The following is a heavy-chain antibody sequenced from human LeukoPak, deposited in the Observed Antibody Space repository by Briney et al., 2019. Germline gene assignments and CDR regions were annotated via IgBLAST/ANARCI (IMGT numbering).Heavy chain of an antibody. J-gene: IGHJ4*02. Sequence: SVTVSCKPSGYTFTSYYMHWVRPAPGQGLEWMGISNPSGGSTNYAQKLQGRVTMTRDTSTSTVYMELSSLRSEDTAVYYCARDGGSSGCPTDYWDQGTVATVTS. D-gene: IGHD3-22*01. CDR3: ARDGGSSGCPTDY. CDR1: GYTFTSYY. V-gene: IGHV1-46*01. CDR2: SNPSGGST.